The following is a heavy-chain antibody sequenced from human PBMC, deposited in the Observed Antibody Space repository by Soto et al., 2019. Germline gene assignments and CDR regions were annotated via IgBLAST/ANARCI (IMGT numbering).Heavy chain of an antibody. V-gene: IGHV3-53*02. CDR3: ATASRDHRLYGMDV. CDR1: GFTVSNTY. CDR2: IYSGGST. J-gene: IGHJ6*02. Sequence: EVQLVETGGGLIQPGVSLRLSCAVSGFTVSNTYMSWVRQAPGKGLEWVSLIYSGGSTSYADSVKGRFTISRDNSKNTLYLHMNSLRAEDTAVYYCATASRDHRLYGMDVWGQGTTVTVSS.